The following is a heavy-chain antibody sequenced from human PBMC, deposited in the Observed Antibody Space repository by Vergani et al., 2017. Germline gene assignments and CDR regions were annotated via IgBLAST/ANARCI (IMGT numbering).Heavy chain of an antibody. Sequence: EVQLLESGGGLVQPGGSLRLSCAASGFTFRTYAMTWVRQAPGKGLEWVSTISSDGGSTYYADSVKGRFTISRDNSKNTLSLQMNSLTAEDTAIYYCAGPQGTSAYYYGWFDYWGQGILVTVSS. CDR3: AGPQGTSAYYYGWFDY. CDR1: GFTFRTYA. V-gene: IGHV3-23*01. D-gene: IGHD3-22*01. J-gene: IGHJ4*02. CDR2: ISSDGGST.